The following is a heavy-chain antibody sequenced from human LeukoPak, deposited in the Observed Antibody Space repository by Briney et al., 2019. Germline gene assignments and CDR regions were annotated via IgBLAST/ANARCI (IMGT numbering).Heavy chain of an antibody. Sequence: GESLKISCKGSGYSFTSYWIGWVRQMPGKGLEWMEIIYPGDSDTRYSPSFQGQVTISADKSISTAYLQWSSLKASDTAMYYCARRIVVVPAAFDAFDIWGQGTMVTVSS. V-gene: IGHV5-51*01. CDR1: GYSFTSYW. CDR2: IYPGDSDT. J-gene: IGHJ3*02. CDR3: ARRIVVVPAAFDAFDI. D-gene: IGHD2-2*01.